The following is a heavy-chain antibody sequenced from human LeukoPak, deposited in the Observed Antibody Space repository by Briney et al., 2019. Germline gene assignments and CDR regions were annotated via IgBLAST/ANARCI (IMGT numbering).Heavy chain of an antibody. D-gene: IGHD3-9*01. J-gene: IGHJ3*02. CDR3: ARENILTGHDAFDI. V-gene: IGHV1-69*04. CDR2: IIPILGIA. Sequence: SVKVSCKASGGTFSSYAISWVRQAPGQGLEWMGRIIPILGIANYAQKFQGRVTITADKSTSTAYTELSSLRSEDTAVYYCARENILTGHDAFDIWGQGTMVTVSS. CDR1: GGTFSSYA.